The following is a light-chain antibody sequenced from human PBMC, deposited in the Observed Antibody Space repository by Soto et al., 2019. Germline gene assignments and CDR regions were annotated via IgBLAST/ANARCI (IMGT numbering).Light chain of an antibody. Sequence: EIVMTHSPATLSVSPGERATLSCRASQSVSSYLAGYQQKPGLPPRLLIYDASTRATGIPDRFSGSGSGTDFTLTISSLQSADFAVYYCQQYSNWPPLYTFGRGTKLEIK. CDR3: QQYSNWPPLYT. V-gene: IGKV3-15*01. J-gene: IGKJ2*01. CDR2: DAS. CDR1: QSVSSY.